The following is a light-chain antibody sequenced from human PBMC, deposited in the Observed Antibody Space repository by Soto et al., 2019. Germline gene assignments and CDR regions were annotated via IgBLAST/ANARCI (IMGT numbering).Light chain of an antibody. CDR2: DAS. CDR1: QSVSSY. Sequence: EIVLTQSPATLSLPPGERATLSCRASQSVSSYLAWYQQKPGQAPRLLIYDASNRATGIPARFSGSRSGTDFTLTISSLEPEDFAFYYCQQYGSSPPWTFGQGTKVEIK. CDR3: QQYGSSPPWT. J-gene: IGKJ1*01. V-gene: IGKV3-11*01.